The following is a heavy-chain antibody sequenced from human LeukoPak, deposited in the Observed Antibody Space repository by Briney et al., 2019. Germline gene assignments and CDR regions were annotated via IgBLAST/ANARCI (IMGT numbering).Heavy chain of an antibody. J-gene: IGHJ4*02. V-gene: IGHV4-59*05. D-gene: IGHD1-26*01. CDR3: ARPEWELLILNY. Sequence: KPSETLSLTCTVSGGSISSYYWSWIRQPAGKGLEWIGSIYYSGSTYYNPSLKSRVTISVDTSKNQFSLKLSSVTAADTAVYYCARPEWELLILNYWGQGTLVTVSS. CDR2: IYYSGST. CDR1: GGSISSYY.